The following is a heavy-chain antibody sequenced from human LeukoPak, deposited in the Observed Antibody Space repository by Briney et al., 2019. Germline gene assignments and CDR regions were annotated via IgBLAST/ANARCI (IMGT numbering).Heavy chain of an antibody. CDR3: AKAYYDILTGYNDY. J-gene: IGHJ4*02. Sequence: GGSLTLSCAASGFTFSSYAMSWVRQAPGKGLEWVAAISGSGGSTYYADSVKGRFTISRDNSKNTLYLQMNSLRAEDTAVYYCAKAYYDILTGYNDYWGQGTLVTVSS. V-gene: IGHV3-23*01. D-gene: IGHD3-9*01. CDR1: GFTFSSYA. CDR2: ISGSGGST.